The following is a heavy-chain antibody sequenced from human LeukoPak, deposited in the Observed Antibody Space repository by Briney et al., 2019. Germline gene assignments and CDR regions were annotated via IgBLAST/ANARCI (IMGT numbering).Heavy chain of an antibody. Sequence: GGSLRLSCAASGFTFSSYAMSWVRQAPGKGLEWVSAISGSSGSTYYADSVKGRFTISRDNSKNTLYLQMNSLRAEDTAVYYCAKVRMITIFGVVITHHPDNYFDYWGQGTLVTVSS. CDR3: AKVRMITIFGVVITHHPDNYFDY. CDR1: GFTFSSYA. D-gene: IGHD3-3*01. CDR2: ISGSSGST. V-gene: IGHV3-23*01. J-gene: IGHJ4*02.